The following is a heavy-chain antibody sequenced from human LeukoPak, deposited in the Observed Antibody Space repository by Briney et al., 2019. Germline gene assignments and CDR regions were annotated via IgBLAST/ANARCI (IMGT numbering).Heavy chain of an antibody. CDR1: GFTFSTYS. Sequence: GGSLRLSCAASGFTFSTYSMNWVRQAPGKGLEWVSSSSSSSSYIYYADSVKGRFTISRDNAKNSLYLQMNSLRAEDTAVYYCARDRPYYYDSSGYYGPILDYWDQGTLVTVSS. CDR3: ARDRPYYYDSSGYYGPILDY. J-gene: IGHJ4*02. V-gene: IGHV3-21*01. CDR2: SSSSSSYI. D-gene: IGHD3-22*01.